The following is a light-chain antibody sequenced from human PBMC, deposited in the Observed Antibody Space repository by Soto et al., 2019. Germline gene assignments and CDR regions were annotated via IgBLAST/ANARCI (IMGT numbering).Light chain of an antibody. V-gene: IGLV2-23*02. CDR3: CSYAGSSAV. CDR2: EVS. J-gene: IGLJ1*01. CDR1: SSDVGSYNL. Sequence: QSALTQPASVSGSPGQSITISCTGTSSDVGSYNLVSWYQQHPGKAPKLMIYEVSKRPSGVSNRFSGSKSGNTASLTISGLQAEGEADYYCCSYAGSSAVFGTGTKLTVL.